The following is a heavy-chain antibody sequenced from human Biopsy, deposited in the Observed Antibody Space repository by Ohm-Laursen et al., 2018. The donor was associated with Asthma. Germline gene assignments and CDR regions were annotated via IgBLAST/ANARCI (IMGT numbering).Heavy chain of an antibody. J-gene: IGHJ4*02. V-gene: IGHV3-53*01. CDR1: GFAVSRDY. CDR3: AIGGSSNWSHYYFDY. CDR2: IYSAGTS. D-gene: IGHD2-2*01. Sequence: SLRLSCTASGFAVSRDYMYWVRQAPGKGLEWVSVIYSAGTSHTADSVRGRFTITRDYSKNTLYLQMHSLRAEDTAVYYFAIGGSSNWSHYYFDYWGQGTLVTVSS.